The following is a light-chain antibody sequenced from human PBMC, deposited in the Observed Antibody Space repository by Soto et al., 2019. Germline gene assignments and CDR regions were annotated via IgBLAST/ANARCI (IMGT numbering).Light chain of an antibody. CDR3: GTWDSSLSAEI. CDR2: DNN. J-gene: IGLJ2*01. Sequence: QSVLTQPPSVSAAPGQMVTISCSGSRSNIGNNYVSWYRQLPGTAPKLLIYDNNKRPSGIPDRFSGSKSGTSATLGITGLQTGDEADYYCGTWDSSLSAEIFGGGTKLTVL. V-gene: IGLV1-51*01. CDR1: RSNIGNNY.